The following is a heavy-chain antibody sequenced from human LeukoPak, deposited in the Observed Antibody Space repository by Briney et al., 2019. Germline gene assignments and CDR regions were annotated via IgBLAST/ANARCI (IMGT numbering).Heavy chain of an antibody. D-gene: IGHD2-2*01. J-gene: IGHJ4*02. CDR1: GFIFDDYA. Sequence: GGSLRLSCAASGFIFDDYAMHWVRQAPGKGLEWVSGISWNSSGIGYADSVKGRFTNSRDNAKNTLYLQMNSLRVEDTAVYYCARMRGRYCSSNGCYVEYWGQGALVTVSS. CDR3: ARMRGRYCSSNGCYVEY. CDR2: ISWNSSGI. V-gene: IGHV3-9*01.